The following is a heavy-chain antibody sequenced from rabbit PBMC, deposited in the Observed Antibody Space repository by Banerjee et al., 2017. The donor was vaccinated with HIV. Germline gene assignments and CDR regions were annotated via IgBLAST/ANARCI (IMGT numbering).Heavy chain of an antibody. CDR2: IYSGSGGST. J-gene: IGHJ3*01. V-gene: IGHV1S45*01. CDR1: GIDFSSYYY. CDR3: ARWWTGVIGWNFGL. Sequence: QEQLEESGGGLVKPEGTLTLTCKASGIDFSSYYYMCWVRQAPGKGLELITCIYSGSGGSTAYASWAKGRFTISKTSSTTVTLQMTSLTAADTATYFCARWWTGVIGWNFGLWGQGTLVTVS. D-gene: IGHD1-1*01.